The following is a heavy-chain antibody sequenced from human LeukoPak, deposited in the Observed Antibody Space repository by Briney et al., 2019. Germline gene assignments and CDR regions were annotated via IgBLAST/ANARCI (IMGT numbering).Heavy chain of an antibody. CDR1: GDSISSGGYS. V-gene: IGHV4-30-4*07. CDR3: ARVVAAAGNNWFDP. J-gene: IGHJ5*02. Sequence: SETLSLTCVVSGDSISSGGYSWSWIRQTPGKGLEWIAYIHDSGSTYNNPSLKSRLSISIDTSKNQFSLKLNSVTAADTAVYYCARVVAAAGNNWFDPWGQGTLVTISS. D-gene: IGHD6-13*01. CDR2: IHDSGST.